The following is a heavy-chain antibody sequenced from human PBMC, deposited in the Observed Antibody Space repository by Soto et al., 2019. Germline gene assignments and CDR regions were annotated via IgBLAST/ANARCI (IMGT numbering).Heavy chain of an antibody. D-gene: IGHD2-15*01. J-gene: IGHJ4*02. V-gene: IGHV4-34*01. Sequence: SETLSLTCGVYGGSFSGYYWSWIRQPPGKGLEWIGEINHSGSTNYNPSLKSRVTISVDTSKNQFSLKLSSVTAADTAVYYCARGEVYCSGGSCYLLFAYSGQGTLVIVSS. CDR3: ARGEVYCSGGSCYLLFAY. CDR2: INHSGST. CDR1: GGSFSGYY.